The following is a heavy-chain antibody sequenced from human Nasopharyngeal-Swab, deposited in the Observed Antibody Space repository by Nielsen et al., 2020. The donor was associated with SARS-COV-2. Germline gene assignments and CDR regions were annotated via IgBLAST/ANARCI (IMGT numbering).Heavy chain of an antibody. CDR2: IIPIFGTA. CDR1: GGTFSSYA. Sequence: SVNVSYKASGGTFSSYAISWVRQAPGQGLEWMGGIIPIFGTANYAQKFQGRVTITADESTSTAYMELSSLRSEDTAVYHCARGSGDYDTRAPYYYYGMDVWGQGTTVTVSS. CDR3: ARGSGDYDTRAPYYYYGMDV. D-gene: IGHD4-17*01. J-gene: IGHJ6*02. V-gene: IGHV1-69*13.